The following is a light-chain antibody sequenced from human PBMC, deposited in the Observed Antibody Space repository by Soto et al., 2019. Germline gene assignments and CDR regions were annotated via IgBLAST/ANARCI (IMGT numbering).Light chain of an antibody. J-gene: IGKJ2*01. CDR3: QQYDTYFRYT. CDR1: QTINNK. CDR2: DGY. V-gene: IGKV1-5*01. Sequence: DIQMTQSPSTLSASVGARVTITCRASQTINNKLAWYQKKPGKAPKLLTYDGYTLESGVPSRFSGSGSVTGFTPPIGSPQPDDWANYYCQQYDTYFRYTFGQGTKLDIK.